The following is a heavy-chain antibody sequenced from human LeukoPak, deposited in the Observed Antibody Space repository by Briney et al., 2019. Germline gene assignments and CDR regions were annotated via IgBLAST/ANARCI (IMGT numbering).Heavy chain of an antibody. V-gene: IGHV5-51*01. J-gene: IGHJ4*02. CDR3: AIRYSGSYNDY. D-gene: IGHD1-26*01. CDR1: GYSFATYW. Sequence: KHGESLKISCKGSGYSFATYWIGWVRQMPGKGLEWMGIIYPVRYSPSVQGQVSISADKSISTAYLQWSSLKASDTAMYYCAIRYSGSYNDYWGQGTLVTVSS. CDR2: IYPV.